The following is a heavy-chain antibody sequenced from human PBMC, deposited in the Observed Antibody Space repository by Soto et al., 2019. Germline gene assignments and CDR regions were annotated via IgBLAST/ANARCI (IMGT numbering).Heavy chain of an antibody. Sequence: PXVSLRLSCAASGFTFSNAWVSWVRQAPGKGLEWVGRIKSKTDGGTTDYAAPVKGRFTISRDDSKNTLYLQMNSLKTEDTAVYYCTGGVGTYYDILTGYYPFDYWGQGTLVTVSS. CDR3: TGGVGTYYDILTGYYPFDY. CDR2: IKSKTDGGTT. D-gene: IGHD3-9*01. J-gene: IGHJ4*02. CDR1: GFTFSNAW. V-gene: IGHV3-15*01.